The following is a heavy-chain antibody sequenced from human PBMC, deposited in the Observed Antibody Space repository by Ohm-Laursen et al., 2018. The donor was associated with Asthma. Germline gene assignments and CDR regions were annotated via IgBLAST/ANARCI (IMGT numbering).Heavy chain of an antibody. V-gene: IGHV4-59*01. CDR1: GGSISSYY. J-gene: IGHJ6*02. CDR2: IYYSGST. D-gene: IGHD1-20*01. Sequence: SETLSLTCTVSGGSISSYYWGWIRQPPGKGLEWIGYIYYSGSTNYNPSLKSRVTISVDTSKNQFSLKLSSVTAADTAVYYCATSGYNWNDYYYYGMDVWGQGTTVTVSS. CDR3: ATSGYNWNDYYYYGMDV.